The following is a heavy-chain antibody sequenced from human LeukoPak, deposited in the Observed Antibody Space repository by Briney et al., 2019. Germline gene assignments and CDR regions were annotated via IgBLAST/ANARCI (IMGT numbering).Heavy chain of an antibody. J-gene: IGHJ4*02. CDR3: ARPHSTFFDQDAAYYFDY. D-gene: IGHD3-9*01. CDR2: IYHSGST. V-gene: IGHV4-30-2*01. Sequence: PSETLSLTCTVSGGSISSGGDYWSWIRQPPGKGLEWFGYIYHSGSTYYNPSLKSRVTISVDRSKNQFSLKLCSVTAADTAVYYCARPHSTFFDQDAAYYFDYWGQGTLVTVSS. CDR1: GGSISSGGDY.